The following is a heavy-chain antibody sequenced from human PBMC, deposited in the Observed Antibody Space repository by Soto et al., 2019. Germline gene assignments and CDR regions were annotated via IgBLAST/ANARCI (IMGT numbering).Heavy chain of an antibody. V-gene: IGHV1-18*01. J-gene: IGHJ4*02. D-gene: IGHD6-6*01. Sequence: ASVKVSWKASGYAFTSYGISWVRQAPGQGLEWMGWISAYNGNTNYAQKLQGRVTMTTDTSTSTAYMELRSLRSDDTAGYYCGRIPDDKYGRLIDSRGQATQVTVSS. CDR2: ISAYNGNT. CDR1: GYAFTSYG. CDR3: GRIPDDKYGRLIDS.